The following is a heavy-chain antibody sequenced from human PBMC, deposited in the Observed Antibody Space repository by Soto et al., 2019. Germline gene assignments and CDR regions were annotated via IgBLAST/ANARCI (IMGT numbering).Heavy chain of an antibody. CDR3: AKENEYYFDY. J-gene: IGHJ4*02. D-gene: IGHD1-1*01. CDR1: GFTFSSYG. CDR2: ISYDGSNK. V-gene: IGHV3-30*18. Sequence: PGGSLRLSCAASGFTFSSYGMHWVRQAPGKGLEWVAVISYDGSNKYYADSVKGRFTISRDNSKNTLYLQMNSLRAEDTAVYYCAKENEYYFDYWGQGTLVTVS.